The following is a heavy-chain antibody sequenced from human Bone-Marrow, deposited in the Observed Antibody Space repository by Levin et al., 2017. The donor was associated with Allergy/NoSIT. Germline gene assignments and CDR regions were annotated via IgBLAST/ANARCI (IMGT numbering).Heavy chain of an antibody. CDR1: GFTFSDYY. V-gene: IGHV3-11*01. CDR2: ISGGGDTV. CDR3: ARDSPPKARDSSSSNY. D-gene: IGHD6-6*01. Sequence: GGSLRLSCAASGFTFSDYYMNWFRQAPGRGLEWVSSISGGGDTVDYTDSVKGRFAISRDNAKNSLYLQMNSLRAEDTAVYYCARDSPPKARDSSSSNYWGQGSLVAVSA. J-gene: IGHJ4*02.